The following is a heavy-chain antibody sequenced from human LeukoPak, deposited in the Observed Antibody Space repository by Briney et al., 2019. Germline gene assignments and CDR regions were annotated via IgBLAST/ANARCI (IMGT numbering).Heavy chain of an antibody. V-gene: IGHV4-59*11. CDR3: AREAVLGIAAAGTGWFGWFDP. CDR2: IYYSGST. Sequence: SETLSLTCTVSGGSISSHYWSWIRQPPGKGLEWIGYIYYSGSTNYNPSLKSRVTISVDTSKNQFSLKLSSVTAADTAVYYCAREAVLGIAAAGTGWFGWFDPWGQGTLVTVSS. CDR1: GGSISSHY. J-gene: IGHJ5*02. D-gene: IGHD6-13*01.